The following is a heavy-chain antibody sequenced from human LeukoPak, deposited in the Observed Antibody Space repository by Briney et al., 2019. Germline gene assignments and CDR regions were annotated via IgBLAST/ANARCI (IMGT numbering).Heavy chain of an antibody. J-gene: IGHJ4*02. V-gene: IGHV3-15*01. Sequence: GGSLRLSCAASGLTLSNAWMTWVRQAPGKGLEWVARIKSKTDGGIKHYAAPVKGTFTISRDDSENTVYLQMNSLKIEDTAVYYCATGSSGYFDSWGQGTLVFVSS. CDR1: GLTLSNAW. CDR3: ATGSSGYFDS. CDR2: IKSKTDGGIK. D-gene: IGHD3-10*01.